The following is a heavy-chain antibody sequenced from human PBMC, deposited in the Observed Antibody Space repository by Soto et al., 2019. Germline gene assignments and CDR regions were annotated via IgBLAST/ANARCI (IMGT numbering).Heavy chain of an antibody. J-gene: IGHJ5*02. V-gene: IGHV3-7*01. CDR2: IKQDGSEK. CDR1: GFTFSSYW. Sequence: PGGSLRLSCAASGFTFSSYWMSWVRQAPGKGLEWVAIIKQDGSEKNYVDSVKGRFAISRDNAKNSLYLQMNSLRAGDTAVYYCARDRSLASWGQGTLVTVSS. CDR3: ARDRSLAS.